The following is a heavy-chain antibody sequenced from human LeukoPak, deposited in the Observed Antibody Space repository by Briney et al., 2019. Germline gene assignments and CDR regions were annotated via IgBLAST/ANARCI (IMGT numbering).Heavy chain of an antibody. CDR2: IYYSGST. J-gene: IGHJ4*02. CDR3: ARGVVIAPQLFDY. V-gene: IGHV4-59*01. Sequence: SETLSLTCTVSGDSISGLYWSWLRQPQRRGLEWIWYIYYSGSTNYNPSTKIRVTISVDTSKNRFSVKQSSVTAADTAVYYCARGVVIAPQLFDYWGQGSLVTVSS. D-gene: IGHD2-21*01. CDR1: GDSISGLY.